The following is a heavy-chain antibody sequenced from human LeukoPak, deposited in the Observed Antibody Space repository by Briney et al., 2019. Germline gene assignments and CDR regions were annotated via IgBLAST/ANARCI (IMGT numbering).Heavy chain of an antibody. Sequence: TGGSLRLSCAASGYTFSRYGMHWFRQAPDKGLEWVAVISYDGSNTYYADSVRGRFTISRDNSKNTLYLQMNSLRAEDTALYYCAKEPEYITSPYYYYGMDVWGQGTTVTVSS. J-gene: IGHJ6*02. CDR1: GYTFSRYG. CDR3: AKEPEYITSPYYYYGMDV. D-gene: IGHD6-6*01. V-gene: IGHV3-30*18. CDR2: ISYDGSNT.